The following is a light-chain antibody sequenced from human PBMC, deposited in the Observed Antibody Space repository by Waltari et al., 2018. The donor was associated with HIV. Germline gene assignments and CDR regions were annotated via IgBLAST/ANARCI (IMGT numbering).Light chain of an antibody. Sequence: QSALTQPASVSGSLGLSITISCNGTSNNFWNYKLVPRYQQHPGKAPRLIIYEGYKRPSGVSNRFSGSKSGNTASLTISGLQAEDEADYYCCSYEGNTIYVVFGGGTKVTVL. CDR1: SNNFWNYKL. V-gene: IGLV2-23*01. J-gene: IGLJ2*01. CDR3: CSYEGNTIYVV. CDR2: EGY.